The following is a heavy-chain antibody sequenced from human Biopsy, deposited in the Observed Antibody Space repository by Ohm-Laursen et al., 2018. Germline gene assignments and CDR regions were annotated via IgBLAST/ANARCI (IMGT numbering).Heavy chain of an antibody. CDR3: ARGMRSSGWPYFDS. CDR2: IYDRGST. D-gene: IGHD6-19*01. V-gene: IGHV4-61*01. CDR1: GDSVSSGSFY. J-gene: IGHJ4*02. Sequence: GTLSLTCTVSGDSVSSGSFYWTWLRQPPGQGLEYIGYIYDRGSTANYNPSLESLVTMSVDMPKNQFSLKLSSVTAADTAIYYCARGMRSSGWPYFDSWGQGTLVTVSS.